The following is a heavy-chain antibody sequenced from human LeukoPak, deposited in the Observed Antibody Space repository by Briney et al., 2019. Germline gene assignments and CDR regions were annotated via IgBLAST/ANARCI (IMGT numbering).Heavy chain of an antibody. V-gene: IGHV5-51*01. D-gene: IGHD3-3*01. CDR1: GYKFTNFW. CDR3: ARLRDYDFWSGYVF. CDR2: IYPGDSDT. Sequence: GESLKISCKGSGYKFTNFWIGWVRQMPGKGLEWMGIIYPGDSDTRYSPSFQGQVTISADRSISTAYLQWSSLKASDTAMYYCARLRDYDFWSGYVFWGQGTLVTVSS. J-gene: IGHJ4*02.